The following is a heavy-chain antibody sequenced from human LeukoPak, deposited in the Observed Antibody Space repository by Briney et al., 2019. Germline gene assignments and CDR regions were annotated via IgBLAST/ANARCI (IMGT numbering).Heavy chain of an antibody. V-gene: IGHV4-61*02. J-gene: IGHJ6*03. CDR2: IYTSGST. CDR1: GGSISSGSYY. Sequence: SETLSLTCTVSGGSISSGSYYWSWIRQPAGKGLEWIGRIYTSGSTNYNPSLKSRVTISVDTSKNQFSLKLSSVTAADTAVYYCAREWDDYSNLDYYYYYMDVWGKGTTVTVSS. CDR3: AREWDDYSNLDYYYYYMDV. D-gene: IGHD4-11*01.